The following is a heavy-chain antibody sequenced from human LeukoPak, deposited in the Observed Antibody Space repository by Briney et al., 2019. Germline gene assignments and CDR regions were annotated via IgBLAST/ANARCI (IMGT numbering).Heavy chain of an antibody. CDR1: GFTFSNAW. CDR3: TTQLLYEHNFDY. J-gene: IGHJ4*02. CDR2: IKSKTDGGTT. V-gene: IGHV3-15*01. Sequence: GGSLRLSCTASGFTFSNAWMTWVRQAPGKGLEWVGRIKSKTDGGTTDYAAPVKGRFTISRDDSENTLYLQMNSLTAEDTAVYYCTTQLLYEHNFDYWGQGTLVTVSS. D-gene: IGHD2-2*02.